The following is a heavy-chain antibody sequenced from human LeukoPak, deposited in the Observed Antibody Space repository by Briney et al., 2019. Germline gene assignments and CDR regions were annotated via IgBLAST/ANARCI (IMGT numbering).Heavy chain of an antibody. V-gene: IGHV4-39*07. CDR3: ARRGWLVHYYYYYYMDV. Sequence: SETLSLTCTVSGGSISSSSYYWGWIRQPPGKGLEWIGSIYYSGSTYYNPSLKSRVTISVDTSKNQFSLKLSSVTAADTAVYYCARRGWLVHYYYYYYMDVWGKGTTVTISS. D-gene: IGHD6-19*01. CDR1: GGSISSSSYY. J-gene: IGHJ6*03. CDR2: IYYSGST.